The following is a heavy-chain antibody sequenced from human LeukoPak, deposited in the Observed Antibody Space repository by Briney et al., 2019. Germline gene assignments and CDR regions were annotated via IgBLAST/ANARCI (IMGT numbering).Heavy chain of an antibody. CDR1: GFIFSNYD. CDR2: IRYDGNNK. J-gene: IGHJ4*02. Sequence: PGGSLRLSCAASGFIFSNYDMHWVRQAPGKGLEWVAFIRYDGNNKYYADSVKGRFTISRDNSKNTLYLQMNSLRAEDTAVYYCAKDRGIDSSGLLDYWGQGTLVTVSS. CDR3: AKDRGIDSSGLLDY. V-gene: IGHV3-30*02. D-gene: IGHD3-22*01.